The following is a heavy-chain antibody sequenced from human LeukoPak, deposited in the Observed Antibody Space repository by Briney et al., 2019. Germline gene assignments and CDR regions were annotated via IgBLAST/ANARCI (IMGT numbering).Heavy chain of an antibody. CDR3: AKKGASGYYRGAFDI. V-gene: IGHV3-23*01. CDR1: GFTFSSYA. Sequence: PGGSLRLSCAASGFTFSSYAMSWVRQAPGKGLEWVSAISGSGGSTYYADSEKGRFTVSRDNSKNTLYLQMNSLRAEDTAVYYCAKKGASGYYRGAFDIWGQGTMVTVSS. J-gene: IGHJ3*02. D-gene: IGHD3-22*01. CDR2: ISGSGGST.